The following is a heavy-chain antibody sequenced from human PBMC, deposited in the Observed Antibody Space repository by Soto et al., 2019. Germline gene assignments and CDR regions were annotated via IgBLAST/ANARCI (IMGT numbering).Heavy chain of an antibody. J-gene: IGHJ4*02. CDR2: ISGSGGDT. D-gene: IGHD5-18*01. CDR3: ARASDTAMVTDFDY. Sequence: PGGSLRLSWAAFGLIFSDYAMSWVRQAPGKGLECVACISGSGGDTFYADSVKGRFTISRDKSKNQFSLKLSSVTAADTAVYYCARASDTAMVTDFDYWGQGTLVTVSS. CDR1: GLIFSDYA. V-gene: IGHV3-23*01.